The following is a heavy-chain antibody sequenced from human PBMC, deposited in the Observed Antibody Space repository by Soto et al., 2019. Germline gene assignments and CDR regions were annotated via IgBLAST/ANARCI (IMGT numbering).Heavy chain of an antibody. V-gene: IGHV1-3*05. CDR3: ARGGNTGYYGMDV. Sequence: QVQLGQSGAEEKKPGASVKVSCKASEYTFSSFVMHWVRQAPGQSLEWMGWINVGNGNTKYSQKFQGRVTVSRDTSASTVYMELSSLRSEDTAVYHCARGGNTGYYGMDVWGQGTTVTVSS. D-gene: IGHD1-26*01. CDR2: INVGNGNT. CDR1: EYTFSSFV. J-gene: IGHJ6*02.